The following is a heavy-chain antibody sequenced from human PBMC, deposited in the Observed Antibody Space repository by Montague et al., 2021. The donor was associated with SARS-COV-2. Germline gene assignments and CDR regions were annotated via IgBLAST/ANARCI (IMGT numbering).Heavy chain of an antibody. CDR3: ARPGRDRSAWNPWDWFDP. Sequence: SETLSLTCTVSGGSITGSSYYWAWVRRSPGKGLEWLGSIFYSGSTYDNPSLKSRVTMSLYTSKNQFSLNLTSVTAADTAVYYCARPGRDRSAWNPWDWFDPWGQGLPVTVSS. CDR1: GGSITGSSYY. V-gene: IGHV4-39*07. CDR2: IFYSGST. J-gene: IGHJ5*02. D-gene: IGHD3-22*01.